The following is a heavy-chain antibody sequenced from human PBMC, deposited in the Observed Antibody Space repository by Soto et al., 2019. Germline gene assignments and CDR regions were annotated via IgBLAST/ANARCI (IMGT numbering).Heavy chain of an antibody. V-gene: IGHV1-2*02. CDR2: INPNSGGT. J-gene: IGHJ4*02. CDR1: GYTFTDYF. D-gene: IGHD2-2*01. CDR3: ARDTKIPANAIHDGR. Sequence: VEMVQSGAEVKKPGASVRVSCKASGYTFTDYFIHWVRQAPGQGLEWMGWINPNSGGTNYAQKXXXXXXXXXXXXXXXXYXDLSRLRSDDTATYYCARDTKIPANAIHDGRWGQGTLVTVSS.